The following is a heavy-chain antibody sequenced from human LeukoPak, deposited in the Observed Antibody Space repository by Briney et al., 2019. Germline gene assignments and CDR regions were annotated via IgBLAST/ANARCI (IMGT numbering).Heavy chain of an antibody. V-gene: IGHV1-18*01. Sequence: ASVNVSCKTSGYTFTNHGITWVRQAPGQGLEWMGWISGYNGNTNYAQKFQGRVTMTQDTSTSTAYMELRNLRSDDTAVYYCARDRSIAAREIYYYYMDVWGIGTTVTVSS. CDR3: ARDRSIAAREIYYYYMDV. CDR2: ISGYNGNT. CDR1: GYTFTNHG. J-gene: IGHJ6*03. D-gene: IGHD6-6*01.